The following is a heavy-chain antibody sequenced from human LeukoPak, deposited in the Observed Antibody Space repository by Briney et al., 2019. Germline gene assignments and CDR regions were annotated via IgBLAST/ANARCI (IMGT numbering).Heavy chain of an antibody. CDR2: IYFSGNT. V-gene: IGHV4-4*07. J-gene: IGHJ3*02. CDR3: ARDFSNDAFDI. Sequence: SETLSLTCTVSGGSLNPYYWSWIRQPAGRGLEWIGRIYFSGNTHYIPSLQSRVTMSLDTSKNQFSLRLSSVTAADTAVYYCARDFSNDAFDIWGQGTVVTVSS. D-gene: IGHD3-3*01. CDR1: GGSLNPYY.